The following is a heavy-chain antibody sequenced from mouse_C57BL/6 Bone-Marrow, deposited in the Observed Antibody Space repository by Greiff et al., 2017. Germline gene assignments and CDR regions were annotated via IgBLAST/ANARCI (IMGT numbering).Heavy chain of an antibody. CDR2: IDPENGDT. D-gene: IGHD2-4*01. CDR1: GFNIKDDY. Sequence: VQLKESGAELVRPGASVKLSCTASGFNIKDDYMHWVKQRPEQGLEWIGWIDPENGDTEYASKFHGKATITANTASNTAYLQLSSLTSEDTAVYYCTTGIYYDYDEGDYWGQGTTLTVSS. J-gene: IGHJ2*01. CDR3: TTGIYYDYDEGDY. V-gene: IGHV14-4*01.